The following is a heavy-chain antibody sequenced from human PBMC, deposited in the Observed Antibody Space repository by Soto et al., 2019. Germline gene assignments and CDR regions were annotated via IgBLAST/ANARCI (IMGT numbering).Heavy chain of an antibody. CDR1: GFALSSFD. V-gene: IGHV3-48*03. Sequence: GGSLRLSCAASGFALSSFDMDWVRQAPGKGLEWVSYINMDGGSTHYAESVKGRFTISRDNGRNSLSLQMDSLRVEDTAVYYCAKDTFRYYDSCGSSSDWFDPWGQGT. D-gene: IGHD3-22*01. J-gene: IGHJ5*02. CDR3: AKDTFRYYDSCGSSSDWFDP. CDR2: INMDGGST.